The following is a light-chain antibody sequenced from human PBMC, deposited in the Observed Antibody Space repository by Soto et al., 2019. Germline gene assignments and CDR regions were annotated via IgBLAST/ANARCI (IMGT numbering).Light chain of an antibody. V-gene: IGKV3-20*01. CDR2: GAS. CDR1: QTISSEY. Sequence: IVLTQSPGTLSLSPGERAALSCRASQTISSEYVAWYQQKPGQAPRLLIHGASSRATGIPDRFSGSGSGTVFTLTISILHPEDSAAYYCQVYRNFFGPGTKVDLK. J-gene: IGKJ3*01. CDR3: QVYRNF.